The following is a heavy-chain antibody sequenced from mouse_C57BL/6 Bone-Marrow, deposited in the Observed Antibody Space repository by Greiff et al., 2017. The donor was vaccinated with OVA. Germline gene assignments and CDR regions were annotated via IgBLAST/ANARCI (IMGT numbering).Heavy chain of an antibody. J-gene: IGHJ4*01. CDR3: TGGYSNYYAMDY. CDR2: IDPETGGT. CDR1: GYTFTDYE. V-gene: IGHV1-15*01. D-gene: IGHD2-5*01. Sequence: VQLQQSGAELVRPGASVTLSCKASGYTFTDYEMHWVKQTPVHGLEWIGAIDPETGGTAYTQKFKGKAILTADKSSSTAYMELRSLTSEDSAVYDCTGGYSNYYAMDYWGQGTAVTVSS.